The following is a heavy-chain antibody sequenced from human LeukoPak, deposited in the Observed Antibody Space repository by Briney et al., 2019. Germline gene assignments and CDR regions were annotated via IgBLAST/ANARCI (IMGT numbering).Heavy chain of an antibody. CDR1: GYSFSSYA. CDR2: INVGNGDT. D-gene: IGHD3-10*02. J-gene: IGHJ4*02. V-gene: IGHV1-3*01. Sequence: ASVKVSCKASGYSFSSYAIHWVRQAPGQRLDWLGWINVGNGDTKYSQNFQGRVTITTDPSTSTAYMELSRLRSEDTAVYFSAREVLCPPSRYVYWGERTLVTVSS. CDR3: AREVLCPPSRYVY.